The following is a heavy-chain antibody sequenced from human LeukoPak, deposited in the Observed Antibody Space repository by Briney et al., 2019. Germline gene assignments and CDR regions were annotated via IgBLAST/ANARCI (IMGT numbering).Heavy chain of an antibody. CDR3: ARDNRAYCGGDCYSGAFDI. Sequence: GGSLRLSCAASGFTFSSYAMHWVRQAPGKGLEWVALISYDGSNKYYADSVKGRFTISRDNAKNSLYLQMNSLRAEDTAVYYCARDNRAYCGGDCYSGAFDIWGQGTMVTVSS. D-gene: IGHD2-21*02. CDR2: ISYDGSNK. CDR1: GFTFSSYA. J-gene: IGHJ3*02. V-gene: IGHV3-30*04.